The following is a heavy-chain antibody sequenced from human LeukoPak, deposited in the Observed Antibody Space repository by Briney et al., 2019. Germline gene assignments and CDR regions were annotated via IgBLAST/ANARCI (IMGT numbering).Heavy chain of an antibody. Sequence: PGRSLRLSCAASGFTFSSYAMHWVRQAPGKGLEWVEVISFDGSKTYYADSMKGRCTISRDNSKNTLYLQMNSLRAEDTAAYYCARDRQPYYHYYGMDVWGQGTTVTVSS. CDR2: ISFDGSKT. J-gene: IGHJ6*02. CDR1: GFTFSSYA. D-gene: IGHD6-6*01. V-gene: IGHV3-30-3*01. CDR3: ARDRQPYYHYYGMDV.